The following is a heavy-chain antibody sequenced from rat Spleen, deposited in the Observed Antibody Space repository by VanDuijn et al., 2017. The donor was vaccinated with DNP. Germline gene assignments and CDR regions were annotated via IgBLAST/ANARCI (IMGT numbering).Heavy chain of an antibody. Sequence: EVQLQESGSGLVKPSQSLSLTCSVTGFSITSNYWGWIRKFPGNKMEYIGNKSYSGSTNYNPSLKSRISITRDTSNNHFFLHLNSVTSEDSATYYCARWTRYFDYWGQGIMVTVSS. D-gene: IGHD1-7*01. CDR3: ARWTRYFDY. CDR2: KSYSGST. V-gene: IGHV3-1*01. CDR1: GFSITSNY. J-gene: IGHJ2*01.